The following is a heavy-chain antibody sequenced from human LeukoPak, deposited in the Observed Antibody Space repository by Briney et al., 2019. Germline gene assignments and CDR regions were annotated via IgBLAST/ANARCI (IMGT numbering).Heavy chain of an antibody. Sequence: GGSLRLSCAASGFAVSSNYMSWVRQAPGKGLEWVSIIYSGGNIYYADSVKGRFTISRDNSKNTLYLQMNSLRPEDTAVYYCARLALQGVLDPWFDYWGQGTLVTVSS. J-gene: IGHJ4*02. D-gene: IGHD3-10*01. CDR2: IYSGGNI. V-gene: IGHV3-53*01. CDR1: GFAVSSNY. CDR3: ARLALQGVLDPWFDY.